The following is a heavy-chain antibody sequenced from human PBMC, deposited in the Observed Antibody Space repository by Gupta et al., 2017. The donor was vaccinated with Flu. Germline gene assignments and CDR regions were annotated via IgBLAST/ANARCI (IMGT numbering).Heavy chain of an antibody. J-gene: IGHJ6*02. CDR2: ISHDGGNY. V-gene: IGHV3-30*18. CDR1: GFSFRNYG. CDR3: AKDWRWNYNNYGMNV. Sequence: QERVVESGGGVVQSGRSLRLSCEAFGFSFRNYGMHWVRQAPGKGLEWVAVISHDGGNYYHTDSVKGRFTISRDNSKNTLYLQMSSLRTEDTAVYYCAKDWRWNYNNYGMNVWGQGTTVTVSS. D-gene: IGHD3-10*01.